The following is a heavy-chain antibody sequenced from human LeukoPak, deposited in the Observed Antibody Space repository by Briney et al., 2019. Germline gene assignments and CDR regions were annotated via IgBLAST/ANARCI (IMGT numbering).Heavy chain of an antibody. CDR3: ARGPSNYAFDY. CDR1: GGSFSGYY. J-gene: IGHJ4*02. V-gene: IGHV4-34*01. Sequence: SETLSLACAVYGGSFSGYYWSWIRQPPGKGLEWIGKGYHSGGTDYNPSLKSRVTISIDTSKNQFSLKLSSVTAADTAVYYCARGPSNYAFDYWGQGTLVTVSS. D-gene: IGHD4-11*01. CDR2: GYHSGGT.